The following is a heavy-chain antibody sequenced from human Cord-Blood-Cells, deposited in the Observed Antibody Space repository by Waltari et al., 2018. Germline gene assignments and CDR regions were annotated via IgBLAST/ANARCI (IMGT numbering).Heavy chain of an antibody. CDR1: GFTFGDYA. D-gene: IGHD2-2*01. Sequence: EVQLVESGGGLVQPGRSLRLSCTASGFTFGDYAMSWFRQAPGKGLEGVVFIRSKAYGGTTEYAASVKGRFTISREDSKSSAYLQMNSLKTEDTAVYYCTRGCSSTSCYRAFDYWGQGTLVTVSS. CDR2: IRSKAYGGTT. V-gene: IGHV3-49*03. CDR3: TRGCSSTSCYRAFDY. J-gene: IGHJ4*02.